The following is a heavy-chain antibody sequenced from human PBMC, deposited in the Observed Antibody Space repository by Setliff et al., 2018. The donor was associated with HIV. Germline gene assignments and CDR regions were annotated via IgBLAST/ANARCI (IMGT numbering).Heavy chain of an antibody. CDR3: ARGLNYYGSGSYLPLGY. CDR1: GGSVNDYY. J-gene: IGHJ4*02. CDR2: IDHSGST. Sequence: SETLSLTCAVYGGSVNDYYWTWIRQPPGKGLEWIGEIDHSGSTKYHASLKSRVTISIDTSKNQISLKLSSVTAADTAVYYCARGLNYYGSGSYLPLGYWGQGTLVTVSS. D-gene: IGHD3-10*01. V-gene: IGHV4-34*01.